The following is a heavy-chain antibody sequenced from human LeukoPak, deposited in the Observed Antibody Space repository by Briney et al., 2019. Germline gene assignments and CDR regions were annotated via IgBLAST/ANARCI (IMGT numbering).Heavy chain of an antibody. D-gene: IGHD2-21*01. Sequence: PSETLSLTCGVSGYSISSGRYWAWIRQPPGKGLEWLGSVFHDGSTYYSSSLKGRLTISADTSKNQFSLNVRSVTAADSAIYYCARSLSVAGIDYWGQGTRVTVST. CDR3: ARSLSVAGIDY. CDR2: VFHDGST. V-gene: IGHV4-38-2*01. J-gene: IGHJ4*02. CDR1: GYSISSGRY.